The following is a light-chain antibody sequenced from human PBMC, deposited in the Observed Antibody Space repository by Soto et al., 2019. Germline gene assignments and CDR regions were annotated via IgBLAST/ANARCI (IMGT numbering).Light chain of an antibody. J-gene: IGKJ1*01. V-gene: IGKV3-20*01. CDR1: QIVVNNY. CDR2: AAS. CDR3: QQYGTSPWT. Sequence: EIVLTQSPGTLSLSPGERATLSCRASQIVVNNYLAWYQQKVGQAPRLLIFAASKRAPGIPDRFSGSGSGSDFTLTISRLEPEDFAVYYCQQYGTSPWTFGQGTKVEIK.